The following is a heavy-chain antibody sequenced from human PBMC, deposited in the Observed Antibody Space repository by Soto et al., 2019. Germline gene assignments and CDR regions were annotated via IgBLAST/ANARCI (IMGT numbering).Heavy chain of an antibody. CDR1: GFTFSSYS. CDR3: AREVQLERWRYYYYMDV. Sequence: GGSLRLSCAASGFTFSSYSMNWVRQAPGKGLEWVSYISSSSSTIYYADSVKGRFTISRDNAKNSLYLQMNSLRAEDTAVYYCAREVQLERWRYYYYMDVWGKGTTVTVSS. V-gene: IGHV3-48*01. D-gene: IGHD1-1*01. J-gene: IGHJ6*03. CDR2: ISSSSSTI.